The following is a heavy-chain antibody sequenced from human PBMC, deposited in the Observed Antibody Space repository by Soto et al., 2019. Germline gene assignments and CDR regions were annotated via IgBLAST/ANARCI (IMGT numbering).Heavy chain of an antibody. V-gene: IGHV4-39*01. Sequence: QLQLQESGPGLVKPSETLSLTCTVSGGSISSSSYYWGWIRQPPGKGLEWIGSIYYSGSTYYNPSLKSRVTISVDTSKNQFSLTLSSVTAADTAVYYCATDYGGNRVDYWGQGTLVTVSS. CDR1: GGSISSSSYY. J-gene: IGHJ4*02. CDR3: ATDYGGNRVDY. D-gene: IGHD4-17*01. CDR2: IYYSGST.